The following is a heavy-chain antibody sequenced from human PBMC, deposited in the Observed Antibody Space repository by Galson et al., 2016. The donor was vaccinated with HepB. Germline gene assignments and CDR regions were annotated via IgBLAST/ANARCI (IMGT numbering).Heavy chain of an antibody. CDR3: VQRSTAPAV. D-gene: IGHD1-26*01. J-gene: IGHJ6*04. V-gene: IGHV3-23*01. Sequence: SPRLSCAASGLTFSNYGMTWVRQAPGKGLEVVSSISRSGDSTDYADSVKGRFTISRDNSKNTLSLQMNSLTADDTAIYYCVQRSTAPAVWGKGTTVTVSS. CDR2: ISRSGDST. CDR1: GLTFSNYG.